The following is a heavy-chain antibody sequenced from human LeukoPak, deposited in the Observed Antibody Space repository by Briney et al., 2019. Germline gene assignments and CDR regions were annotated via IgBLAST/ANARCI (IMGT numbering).Heavy chain of an antibody. D-gene: IGHD3-22*01. J-gene: IGHJ5*02. Sequence: SETLPLTCTVSGGSISSGSYYWSWIRQPAGKGLEWIGRIYTSGSTNYNPSLKSRVTISVDTSKNQFSLKLSSVTAADTAVYYCARVRSDYYDSSGYYYWFDPWGQGTLVTVSS. CDR1: GGSISSGSYY. V-gene: IGHV4-61*02. CDR3: ARVRSDYYDSSGYYYWFDP. CDR2: IYTSGST.